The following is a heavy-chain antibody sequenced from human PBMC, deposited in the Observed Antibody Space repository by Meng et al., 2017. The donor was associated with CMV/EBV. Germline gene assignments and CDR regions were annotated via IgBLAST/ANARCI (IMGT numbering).Heavy chain of an antibody. CDR2: IIPILGIA. CDR3: AREFFDYYDSSGYFLY. J-gene: IGHJ4*02. D-gene: IGHD3-22*01. CDR1: GGTFSSYA. V-gene: IGHV1-69*10. Sequence: SVKVSCKASGGTFSSYAISWVRQAPGQGLEWMGGIIPILGIANYAQKFQGRVTITADKSTSTAYMELSSLRSEDTAVYYCAREFFDYYDSSGYFLYWGQGTLVTRLL.